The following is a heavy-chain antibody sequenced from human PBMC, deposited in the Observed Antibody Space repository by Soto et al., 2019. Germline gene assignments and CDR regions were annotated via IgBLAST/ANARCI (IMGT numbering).Heavy chain of an antibody. CDR1: GGSISSYY. CDR2: IYYSGST. Sequence: SETLSLTCTVSGGSISSYYWSWIRQPPGRGLEWIGYIYYSGSTNYNPSLKSRVTISVDTSKNQFSLKLSSVTAADTAVYYCARHYCSGGSCHLYYMDVWGKGTTVTVSS. V-gene: IGHV4-59*08. J-gene: IGHJ6*03. CDR3: ARHYCSGGSCHLYYMDV. D-gene: IGHD2-15*01.